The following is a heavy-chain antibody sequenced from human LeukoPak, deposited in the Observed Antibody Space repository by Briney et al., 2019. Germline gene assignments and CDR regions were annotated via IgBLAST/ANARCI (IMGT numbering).Heavy chain of an antibody. D-gene: IGHD4-17*01. CDR2: ISSSGSTI. V-gene: IGHV3-11*01. CDR1: GFTFSDYY. Sequence: GGSLRLSCAASGFTFSDYYMSWIRQAPGKGLEWVSYISSSGSTIYYADSVKGRFTISRDNSKNTLYLQMNSLRAEDTAVYYCAKEYYGARNPDDYWGQGTLVTVSS. CDR3: AKEYYGARNPDDY. J-gene: IGHJ4*02.